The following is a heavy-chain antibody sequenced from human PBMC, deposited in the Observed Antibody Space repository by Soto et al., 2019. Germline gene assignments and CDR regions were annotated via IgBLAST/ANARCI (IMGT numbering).Heavy chain of an antibody. J-gene: IGHJ5*02. CDR1: GYTLTELS. V-gene: IGHV1-24*01. CDR3: ATLMGLSSVGWFVP. Sequence: GASVKVSCKVSGYTLTELSMHWVRQAPGKGLERMGGFDPEDGETIYAQKFQGRVTMTEDTSTDTAYMELSSLRSEDTAVYYCATLMGLSSVGWFVPWGQGTLVTVSS. D-gene: IGHD6-19*01. CDR2: FDPEDGET.